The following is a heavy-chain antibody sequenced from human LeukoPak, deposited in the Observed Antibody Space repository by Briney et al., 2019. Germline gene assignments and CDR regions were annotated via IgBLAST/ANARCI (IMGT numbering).Heavy chain of an antibody. Sequence: GGSLRLSCAASGFTVSSNYMSWVRQAPGRGLEWVSVIYSGGNSYYADSVKGRFTISRDNSKNTLYLQMNSLRAEDTALYYCARESTVGASDFWGQGTLVTLSS. J-gene: IGHJ4*02. CDR2: IYSGGNS. V-gene: IGHV3-66*01. CDR1: GFTVSSNY. CDR3: ARESTVGASDF. D-gene: IGHD1-26*01.